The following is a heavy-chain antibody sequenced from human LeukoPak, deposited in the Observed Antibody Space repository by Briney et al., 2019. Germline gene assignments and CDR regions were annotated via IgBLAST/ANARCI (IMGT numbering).Heavy chain of an antibody. CDR2: ISGSGGST. CDR1: GFTFSSYA. D-gene: IGHD3-10*01. V-gene: IGHV3-23*01. J-gene: IGHJ4*02. CDR3: AKTPGSYYIFDY. Sequence: GGSLRLSCAAFGFTFSSYAMSWVRQAPGKGLEWVSAISGSGGSTYYADSVKGRFTISRDNSKNTLYLQMNSLRAEDTAVYYCAKTPGSYYIFDYWGQGTLVTVSS.